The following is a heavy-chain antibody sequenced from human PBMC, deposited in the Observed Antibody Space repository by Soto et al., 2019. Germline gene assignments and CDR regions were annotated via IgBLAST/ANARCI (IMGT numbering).Heavy chain of an antibody. J-gene: IGHJ4*02. CDR1: GYTFPGNY. D-gene: IGHD2-2*01. CDR2: INPTSGGT. CDR3: ARGYCSSSGCSHYFDY. Sequence: ASVKVSCKASGYTFPGNYMHWVRQAPGQGLEWMALINPTSGGTNYAQKFQGGVTMTWDTSISTAYMELSRLRSDDTAIYYCARGYCSSSGCSHYFDYWGQGTLVTVSS. V-gene: IGHV1-2*02.